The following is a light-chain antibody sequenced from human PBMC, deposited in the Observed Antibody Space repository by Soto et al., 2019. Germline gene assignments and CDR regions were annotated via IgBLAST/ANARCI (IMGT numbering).Light chain of an antibody. V-gene: IGLV2-8*01. Sequence: QSVLTQPPSASGSPGQSVTISCTGTSSDVGGYNYVSWYQQHPGKAPKLMIYEVNKRPSGVPDRFSGSKSGNTASLTVSGLQAEDAAYYYRSSYAGLNNLVFGGGTKLTVL. CDR1: SSDVGGYNY. J-gene: IGLJ3*02. CDR2: EVN. CDR3: SSYAGLNNLV.